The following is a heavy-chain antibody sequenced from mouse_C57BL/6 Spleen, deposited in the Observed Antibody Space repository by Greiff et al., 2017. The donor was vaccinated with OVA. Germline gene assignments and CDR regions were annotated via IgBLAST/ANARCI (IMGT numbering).Heavy chain of an antibody. CDR1: GYTFTSYT. V-gene: IGHV1-4*01. Sequence: QVQLKESGAELARPGASVKMSCKASGYTFTSYTMHWVKQRPGQGLEWIGYINPSSGYTKYNQKFKDKATLTADKSSSTAYMQLSSLTSEDSAVYYCARGDYGTRLDFDYWGQGTTLTVSS. D-gene: IGHD1-1*01. CDR3: ARGDYGTRLDFDY. CDR2: INPSSGYT. J-gene: IGHJ2*01.